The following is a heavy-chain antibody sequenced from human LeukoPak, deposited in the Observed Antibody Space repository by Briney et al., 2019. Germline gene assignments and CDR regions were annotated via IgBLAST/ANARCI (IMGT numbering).Heavy chain of an antibody. V-gene: IGHV3-23*01. Sequence: PGESLTLSCAASGFTFSSHAMSWVRQAPGKGREWVSTIRGSGGSTYYAETVKGRFTSSRDNSKNTLYLQMISLRAEDTALYFCAKALHSVAFDYWGQGTLVTVSS. CDR1: GFTFSSHA. CDR2: IRGSGGST. D-gene: IGHD2-21*01. J-gene: IGHJ4*02. CDR3: AKALHSVAFDY.